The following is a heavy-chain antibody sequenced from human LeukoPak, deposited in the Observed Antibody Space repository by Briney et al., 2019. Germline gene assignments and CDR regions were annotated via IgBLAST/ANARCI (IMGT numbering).Heavy chain of an antibody. V-gene: IGHV4-59*01. CDR3: ARMYSGTSYYFDY. Sequence: SETLSLTCSVSGVSISTYYWIWIRQPPVKGLEWMGFFSYSGSTKYNPSLKSRVTMSVDTSKNQFSLKLSSGTAPDTAVYYCARMYSGTSYYFDYWGQGTLVTVSS. D-gene: IGHD1-26*01. CDR1: GVSISTYY. J-gene: IGHJ4*02. CDR2: FSYSGST.